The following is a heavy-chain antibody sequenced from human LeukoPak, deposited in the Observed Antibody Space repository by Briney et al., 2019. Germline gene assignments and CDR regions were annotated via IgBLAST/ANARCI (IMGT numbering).Heavy chain of an antibody. CDR3: ARGVRLVDVSGSYEN. Sequence: ASVKVSCKASGYTFTGNYMHWVRQDPGQGLEWMGWINPNSGGTNYAQKFQGRVTMTRGTSISTAYMELSRLRSDDTAVYYCARGVRLVDVSGSYENWGQGTLVTVSS. V-gene: IGHV1-2*02. J-gene: IGHJ4*02. D-gene: IGHD1-26*01. CDR1: GYTFTGNY. CDR2: INPNSGGT.